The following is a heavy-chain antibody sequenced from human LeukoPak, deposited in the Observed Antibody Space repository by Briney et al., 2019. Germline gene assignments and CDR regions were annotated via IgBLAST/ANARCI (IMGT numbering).Heavy chain of an antibody. CDR2: IYNSGST. CDR1: GDSVRTNNYY. CDR3: ARTQTMMGAFDI. J-gene: IGHJ3*02. V-gene: IGHV4-30-4*01. Sequence: SETLSLTCTVSGDSVRTNNYYWSWIRQPPGKGLEWIGYIYNSGSTYYNPSLKSRVAISVDTSKNQFSLKLSSVTSADTAVYFCARTQTMMGAFDIWGQGTMVTVSS. D-gene: IGHD3-22*01.